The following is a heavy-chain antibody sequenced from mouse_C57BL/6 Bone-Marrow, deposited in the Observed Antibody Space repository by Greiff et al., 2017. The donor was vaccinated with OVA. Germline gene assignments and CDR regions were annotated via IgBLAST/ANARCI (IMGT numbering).Heavy chain of an antibody. V-gene: IGHV14-4*01. J-gene: IGHJ3*01. CDR2: IDPGNGDT. CDR3: TTRWDYSYPWFAY. Sequence: EVQLQQPGAELVRPGASVKLSCTASGYNFTGDCMHWVKQRPEQGLEWIGSIDPGNGDTDYASKFKGKATITADTSSNTAYLQLSSLTSEDTAVYYCTTRWDYSYPWFAYWGQGTLVTVSA. D-gene: IGHD2-12*01. CDR1: GYNFTGDC.